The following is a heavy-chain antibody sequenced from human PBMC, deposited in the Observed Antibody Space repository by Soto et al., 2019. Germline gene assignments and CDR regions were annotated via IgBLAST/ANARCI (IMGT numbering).Heavy chain of an antibody. V-gene: IGHV3-48*02. J-gene: IGHJ3*02. CDR2: ISGSSSTI. D-gene: IGHD6-6*01. CDR3: ARGDIAARRSAFDI. CDR1: GFTFSDYS. Sequence: GGSLRLSCAASGFTFSDYSMNWVRQAPGKGLEWVSYISGSSSTIYYADSMKGRFTVSRDIARNSLYLQMNSLRDEDTAVYYCARGDIAARRSAFDIWGQGTMVTVSS.